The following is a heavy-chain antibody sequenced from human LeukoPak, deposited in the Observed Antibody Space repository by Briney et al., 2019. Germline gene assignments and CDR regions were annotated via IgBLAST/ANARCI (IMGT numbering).Heavy chain of an antibody. Sequence: GGSLRLSCAASGFTFSSYAMSWVRQAPGKGLEWVSAISGSGGSTYYADSVKGRFTISRDNSKSTLYLQMNSLRAEDTAVYYCAKDEINYYDHDAFDIWGQGTMVTVSS. CDR2: ISGSGGST. CDR3: AKDEINYYDHDAFDI. CDR1: GFTFSSYA. D-gene: IGHD3-22*01. J-gene: IGHJ3*02. V-gene: IGHV3-23*01.